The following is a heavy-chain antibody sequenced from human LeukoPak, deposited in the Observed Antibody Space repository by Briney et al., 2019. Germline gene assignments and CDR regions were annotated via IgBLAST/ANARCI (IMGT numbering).Heavy chain of an antibody. CDR3: ARDIPPLN. CDR2: IYSGGST. J-gene: IGHJ4*02. V-gene: IGHV3-53*01. Sequence: GGSLRLSCAAAGFTFTNYAMNWVRQAPGKGLEWVSVIYSGGSTYYADSVKGRFTISRDNSKNTLYLQMNSLRAEDTAVYYCARDIPPLNWGQGTLVTVSS. CDR1: GFTFTNYA.